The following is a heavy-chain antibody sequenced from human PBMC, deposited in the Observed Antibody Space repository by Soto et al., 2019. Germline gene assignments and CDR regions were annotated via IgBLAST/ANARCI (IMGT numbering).Heavy chain of an antibody. J-gene: IGHJ6*02. V-gene: IGHV4-30-4*01. CDR2: IYHSGST. CDR1: GVSIRSGDYD. Sequence: LTLTCPVSGVSIRSGDYDWSWIRQPPGEGLEWIGYIYHSGSTYYNPSLKSRVTISVDTSKTQFSLKLSSVTAAHTAVYYCARVGGSSGSYSLDGMDVWGQATKRTVSS. CDR3: ARVGGSSGSYSLDGMDV. D-gene: IGHD3-10*01.